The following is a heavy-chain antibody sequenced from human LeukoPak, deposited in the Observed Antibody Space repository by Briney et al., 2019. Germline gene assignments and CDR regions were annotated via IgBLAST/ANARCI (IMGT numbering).Heavy chain of an antibody. CDR2: ISYDGSNK. CDR3: ARAPDYAFDY. Sequence: GGSLRLSCAASGFTFSSYAMHWVRQAPGKGLEWVAVISYDGSNKYYADSVKGRFTISRDNSKNTLYLQMNSLRAEDTAVYYCARAPDYAFDYWGQGTLVTVSS. CDR1: GFTFSSYA. V-gene: IGHV3-30*04. D-gene: IGHD4-17*01. J-gene: IGHJ4*02.